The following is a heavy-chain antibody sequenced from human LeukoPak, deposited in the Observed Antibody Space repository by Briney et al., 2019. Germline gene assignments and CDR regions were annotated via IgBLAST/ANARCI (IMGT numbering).Heavy chain of an antibody. CDR3: ARGFREYGMDV. J-gene: IGHJ6*02. CDR1: GGSISSYY. Sequence: PSETLSLTCTVSGGSISSYYWSWIRQPPGRGLEWIGYIYYRGSTNCNPYLKSRVSISVDTSKNQFSLKQSSVTAADTAVYYCARGFREYGMDVWGQGTTVTVSS. V-gene: IGHV4-59*01. CDR2: IYYRGST. D-gene: IGHD3-10*01.